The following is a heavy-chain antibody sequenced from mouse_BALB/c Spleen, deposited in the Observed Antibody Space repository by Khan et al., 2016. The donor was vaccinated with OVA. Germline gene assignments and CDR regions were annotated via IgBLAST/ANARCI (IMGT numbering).Heavy chain of an antibody. CDR2: INPANAGT. J-gene: IGHJ3*01. CDR3: AREASSWDFSFPY. D-gene: IGHD4-1*01. Sequence: VQLQQSGPELVEPGASVKMSCKASGYTFTNYVIHWVKQKPGQGLEWIGYINPANAGTRYNEKFKDKATLTSDISSTSAYMALLSLTSEDSAVYYCAREASSWDFSFPYWGQGTLVTVSA. CDR1: GYTFTNYV. V-gene: IGHV1S136*01.